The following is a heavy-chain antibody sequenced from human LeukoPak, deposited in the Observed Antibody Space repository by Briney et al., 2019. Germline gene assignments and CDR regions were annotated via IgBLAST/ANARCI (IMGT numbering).Heavy chain of an antibody. CDR2: IRSKAYGGTT. CDR3: ANVRFFDY. J-gene: IGHJ4*02. D-gene: IGHD3-10*02. Sequence: PGGSLRLSCTASGFTFGDYAMSWVRQAPGKGLEWVGFIRSKAYGGTTEYAASVKGRFTISRDDSKSIAYLQMNSLKTEDTAVYYCANVRFFDYWGQGTLVTVSS. CDR1: GFTFGDYA. V-gene: IGHV3-49*04.